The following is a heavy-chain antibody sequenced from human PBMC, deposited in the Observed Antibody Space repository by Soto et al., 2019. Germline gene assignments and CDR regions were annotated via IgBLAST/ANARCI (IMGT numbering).Heavy chain of an antibody. V-gene: IGHV3-23*01. J-gene: IGHJ4*02. CDR1: GFTFSSYA. CDR2: ISGSGGST. Sequence: GGSLRLSCAASGFTFSSYAMIWVRQAPGKGLEWVSAISGSGGSTYYADSVKGRFTISRVNSKNTLYLQMNSLRAEDTAVYYCAKDVSPIVVVIDYWGQGTLVTVSS. D-gene: IGHD3-22*01. CDR3: AKDVSPIVVVIDY.